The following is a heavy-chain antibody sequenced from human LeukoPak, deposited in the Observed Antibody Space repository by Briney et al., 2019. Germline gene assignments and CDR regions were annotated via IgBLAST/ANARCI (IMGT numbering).Heavy chain of an antibody. CDR1: GASITSNY. CDR2: MYHSGTT. D-gene: IGHD3-16*01. Sequence: SETLSLTCIVSGASITSNYWSWIRQPPGKGLEWIGYMYHSGTTNYNPSLMSRVTISVDTSKNQFSLKLSSVTAADTAMYYCARVDAWGAFDIWNQGTMVTVSS. CDR3: ARVDAWGAFDI. J-gene: IGHJ3*02. V-gene: IGHV4-59*01.